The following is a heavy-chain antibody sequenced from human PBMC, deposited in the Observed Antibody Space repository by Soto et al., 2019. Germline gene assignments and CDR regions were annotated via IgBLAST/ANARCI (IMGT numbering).Heavy chain of an antibody. CDR1: GGSISSGGYY. Sequence: PSETLSLTCTVSGGSISSGGYYWSWIRQHPGKGLEWIGYIYYSGSTYYNPSLKSRVTISVDTSKNQYSLKLSSVTAADTAVYFCAGARMVRGIIYYYGMDVWGQGTTVTVSS. V-gene: IGHV4-31*03. D-gene: IGHD3-10*01. CDR3: AGARMVRGIIYYYGMDV. J-gene: IGHJ6*02. CDR2: IYYSGST.